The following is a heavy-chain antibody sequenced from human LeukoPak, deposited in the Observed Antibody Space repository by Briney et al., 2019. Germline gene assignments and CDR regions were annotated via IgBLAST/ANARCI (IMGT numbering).Heavy chain of an antibody. CDR2: MNPNSGNT. D-gene: IGHD3-16*02. CDR3: ASHKGRGMITFGGVIAPFDY. Sequence: ASVKVSCKASGYTFTSYDINWVRQATGQGLEWMGWMNPNSGNTGYAQKFQGRVTITRNTSISTAYMELSSLRSEDTAVNYCASHKGRGMITFGGVIAPFDYWGQGTLVTVSS. CDR1: GYTFTSYD. V-gene: IGHV1-8*03. J-gene: IGHJ4*02.